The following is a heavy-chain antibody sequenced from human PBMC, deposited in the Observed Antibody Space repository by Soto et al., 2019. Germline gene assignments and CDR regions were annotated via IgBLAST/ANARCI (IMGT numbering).Heavy chain of an antibody. Sequence: HVQLQESGPGLVTPSQTLSLTCTVSGGSLSSRGYYWGWIRQHPGKGLEWIGYIYYSGSTYYNPSLRSRVTLSVDTSKNQFSLKLSAVPAADTAVYYCARDLGGLASSSGSYNSLDVWGQGTTVTVSS. CDR3: ARDLGGLASSSGSYNSLDV. D-gene: IGHD3-10*01. CDR2: IYYSGST. J-gene: IGHJ6*02. CDR1: GGSLSSRGYY. V-gene: IGHV4-31*03.